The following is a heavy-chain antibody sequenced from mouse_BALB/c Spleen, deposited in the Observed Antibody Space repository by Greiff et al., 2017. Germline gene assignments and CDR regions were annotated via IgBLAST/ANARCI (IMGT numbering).Heavy chain of an antibody. CDR1: GFSLTSYG. Sequence: VQRVESGPGLVQPSQSLSITCTVSGFSLTSYGVHWVRQSPGKGLEWLGVIWSGGSTDYNAAFISRLSISKDNSKSQVFFKMNSLQANDTAIYYCARKGGRYRSGYFDVWGAGTTVTVSS. D-gene: IGHD2-14*01. J-gene: IGHJ1*01. CDR3: ARKGGRYRSGYFDV. V-gene: IGHV2-2*02. CDR2: IWSGGST.